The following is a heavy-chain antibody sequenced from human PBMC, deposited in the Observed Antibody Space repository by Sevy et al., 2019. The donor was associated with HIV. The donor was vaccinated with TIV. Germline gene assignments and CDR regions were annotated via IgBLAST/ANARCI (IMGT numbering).Heavy chain of an antibody. CDR1: GGSISSSSYY. D-gene: IGHD3-16*02. Sequence: SETLSLTCTVSGGSISSSSYYWGWIRQPPGKGLEWIGSIYYSGSTYYNPSIKSRVTISVDTSKNQFSLKLSSVTAADTAVYYRARLGRHDYVSGSYRYTYHQQNYFAYWGQGTLVTDSS. V-gene: IGHV4-39*01. J-gene: IGHJ4*02. CDR3: ARLGRHDYVSGSYRYTYHQQNYFAY. CDR2: IYYSGST.